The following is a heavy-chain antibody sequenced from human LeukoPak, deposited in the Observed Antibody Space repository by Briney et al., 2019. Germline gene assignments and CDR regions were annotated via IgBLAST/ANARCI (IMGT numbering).Heavy chain of an antibody. CDR2: INQDGSQK. J-gene: IGHJ4*02. CDR3: ATVRTYTNFDY. CDR1: GFTFSGYW. D-gene: IGHD5-18*01. Sequence: QPGGSLRLSCAASGFTFSGYWMSWVRQAPGKGLEWVANINQDGSQKYYVDSVKGRFTISRDNAKNSLYLQMNSLRAEDTAVYYCATVRTYTNFDYWGQGTLVTVS. V-gene: IGHV3-7*05.